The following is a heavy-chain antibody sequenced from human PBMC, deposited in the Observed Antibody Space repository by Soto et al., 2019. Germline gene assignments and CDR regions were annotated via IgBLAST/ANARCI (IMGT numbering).Heavy chain of an antibody. CDR1: GFSLSPYW. Sequence: EVHLEESGGGLVQPGGSLRLSCAASGFSLSPYWMHWVRQVPGGGLEWVARLSSDGFGAAYADSVKGRFFISSDIARNTLSLQMNSLRADDTAVYYCARDLGGPDYWGRGTSVTVSS. CDR3: ARDLGGPDY. CDR2: LSSDGFGA. J-gene: IGHJ4*02. D-gene: IGHD3-16*01. V-gene: IGHV3-74*03.